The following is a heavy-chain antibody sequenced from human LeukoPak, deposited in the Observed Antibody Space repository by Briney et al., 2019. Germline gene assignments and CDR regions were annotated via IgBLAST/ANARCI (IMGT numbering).Heavy chain of an antibody. CDR3: ARDWKTNSFDY. V-gene: IGHV3-33*01. CDR2: IYYDGSNI. CDR1: EFTFTTYG. J-gene: IGHJ4*02. D-gene: IGHD1-1*01. Sequence: GGSLTLSCAASEFTFTTYGMHWVRQAPGKGLEWVAFIYYDGSNIYYADYVKGRFTISRDISKNTLYLQMDSLRAEDTAIYYCARDWKTNSFDYWGQGTLVAVSS.